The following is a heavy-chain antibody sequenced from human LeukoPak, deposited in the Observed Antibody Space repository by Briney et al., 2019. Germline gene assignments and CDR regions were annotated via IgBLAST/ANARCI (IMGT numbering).Heavy chain of an antibody. Sequence: ASVKVSCKASGYTFTSYYMHWVRQAPGQGLEWMGIINPSGGSTSYAQKFQGRVTMTTDTSTSTAYMELRSLRSDDTAVYYCARDKAYYYGSVDAFDIWGQGTMVTVSS. CDR3: ARDKAYYYGSVDAFDI. D-gene: IGHD3-10*01. CDR1: GYTFTSYY. V-gene: IGHV1-46*01. J-gene: IGHJ3*02. CDR2: INPSGGST.